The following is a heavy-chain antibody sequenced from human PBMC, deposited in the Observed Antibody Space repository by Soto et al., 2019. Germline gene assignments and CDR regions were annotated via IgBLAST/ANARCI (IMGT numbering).Heavy chain of an antibody. J-gene: IGHJ4*02. CDR3: ASTPPPARGYSGYDSYY. V-gene: IGHV3-21*01. D-gene: IGHD5-12*01. CDR1: GFTFSSYS. CDR2: ISSSSSYI. Sequence: GGSLRLSCAASGFTFSSYSMNWVRQAPGKGLEWVSSISSSSSYIYYADSVKGRFTISRDNAKNSLYLQMNSLRAEDTAVYYCASTPPPARGYSGYDSYYWGQGTLVTVSS.